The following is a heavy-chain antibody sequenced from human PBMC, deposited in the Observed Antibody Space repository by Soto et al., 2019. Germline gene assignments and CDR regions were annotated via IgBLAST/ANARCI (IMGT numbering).Heavy chain of an antibody. D-gene: IGHD3-10*01. Sequence: QVQLVQSGAEVKKPGASVKVSCKASGYSFTTYGISWVRQAPGQGLEWMGWISDYNGNTNYEKKFQGRVTMTTDTSTGTAYMERKSLRSDDTAVYYCAREGYYSGSESYSPPRYYGMDVWGQGTTVTVS. CDR2: ISDYNGNT. CDR3: AREGYYSGSESYSPPRYYGMDV. J-gene: IGHJ6*02. CDR1: GYSFTTYG. V-gene: IGHV1-18*01.